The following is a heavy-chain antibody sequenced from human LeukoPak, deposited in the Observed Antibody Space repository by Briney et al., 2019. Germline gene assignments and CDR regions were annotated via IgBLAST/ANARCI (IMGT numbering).Heavy chain of an antibody. V-gene: IGHV1-69*13. J-gene: IGHJ4*02. D-gene: IGHD3-22*01. CDR2: IIPIFGTA. CDR1: GYTFTSYA. Sequence: SVKVSCKASGYTFTSYAISWVRQAPGQGLEWMGGIIPIFGTANYAQKFQGRVTITADESTSTAYMELSSLRSEDTAVYYCARERTHSSGYGFDYWGQGTLVTVSS. CDR3: ARERTHSSGYGFDY.